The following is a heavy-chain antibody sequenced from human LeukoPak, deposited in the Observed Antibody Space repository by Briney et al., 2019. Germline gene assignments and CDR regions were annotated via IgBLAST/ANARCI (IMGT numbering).Heavy chain of an antibody. Sequence: GGSLRLSCAASGFTFSSYAMSWVRQAPGKGLEWVSAIRGSGDRTHYADSVSGRFTISRDNSKNTLYLQMNSLRAEDTALYYCAKWGHYYDSSGYSLPGGFDYWGQGTLVTVSS. J-gene: IGHJ4*02. CDR3: AKWGHYYDSSGYSLPGGFDY. V-gene: IGHV3-23*01. CDR2: IRGSGDRT. CDR1: GFTFSSYA. D-gene: IGHD3-22*01.